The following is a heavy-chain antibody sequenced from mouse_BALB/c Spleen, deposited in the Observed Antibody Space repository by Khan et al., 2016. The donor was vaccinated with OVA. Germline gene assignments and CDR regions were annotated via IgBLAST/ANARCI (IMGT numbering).Heavy chain of an antibody. Sequence: VQLQQSGGDLVRPGGSLKLSCAASGFSFSSYSMSWVRQTPDKRLEWVATISSGGDYTYYPDSVKGRFTISRDNAKNTLYLHMSSLKSEDTAIYYCASHLTGSFAYWGQGTLVTVSA. CDR1: GFSFSSYS. CDR2: ISSGGDYT. CDR3: ASHLTGSFAY. D-gene: IGHD4-1*01. J-gene: IGHJ3*01. V-gene: IGHV5-6*01.